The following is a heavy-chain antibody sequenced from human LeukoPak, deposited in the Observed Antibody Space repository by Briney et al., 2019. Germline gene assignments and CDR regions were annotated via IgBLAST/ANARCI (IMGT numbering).Heavy chain of an antibody. V-gene: IGHV1-8*01. CDR3: VVGAIGGGYYFDY. Sequence: ASVKVSCTASGYTFTSYDINWVRQATGQGLEWMGWMNPNSGNTGYAQKFQGRVTMTRNTSISTAYMELSSLRPEDTAVYYCVVGAIGGGYYFDYWGQGALVTVSS. CDR1: GYTFTSYD. D-gene: IGHD1-26*01. J-gene: IGHJ4*02. CDR2: MNPNSGNT.